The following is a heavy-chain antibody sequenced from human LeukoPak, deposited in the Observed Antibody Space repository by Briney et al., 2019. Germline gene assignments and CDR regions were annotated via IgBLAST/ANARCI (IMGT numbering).Heavy chain of an antibody. CDR1: GFTFTSSA. D-gene: IGHD6-19*01. CDR3: ARAAYSSGWYFGQGNWFDP. J-gene: IGHJ5*02. CDR2: IVVGSGNT. Sequence: ASVKVSCKASGFTFTSSAMQWVRQARGQRLEWIGWIVVGSGNTNYAQKFQERATITRDMSTSTAYMELSSLRPEDTAVYYCARAAYSSGWYFGQGNWFDPWGQGTLVTVSS. V-gene: IGHV1-58*02.